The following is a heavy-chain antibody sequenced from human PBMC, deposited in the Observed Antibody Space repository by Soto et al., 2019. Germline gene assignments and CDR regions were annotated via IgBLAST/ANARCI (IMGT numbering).Heavy chain of an antibody. CDR1: GDSVASNSAA. D-gene: IGHD1-26*01. CDR3: ARDRGWELLDAFDI. Sequence: PSQTLSLTCVISGDSVASNSAAWNWIRQSPSRGFEWLGRTYYRSKWYNDYAVSVKSRITINPDTSKNQFSLQLNSVTPEDTAVYYCARDRGWELLDAFDIWGQGTMVTVSS. CDR2: TYYRSKWYN. J-gene: IGHJ3*02. V-gene: IGHV6-1*01.